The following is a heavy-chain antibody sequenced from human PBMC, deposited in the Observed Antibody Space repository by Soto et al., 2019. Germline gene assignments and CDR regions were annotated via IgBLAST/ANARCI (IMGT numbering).Heavy chain of an antibody. J-gene: IGHJ6*02. V-gene: IGHV3-48*02. CDR2: ISSSTRTI. D-gene: IGHD3-10*01. CDR3: ARGRGDYYYYAMDV. Sequence: GGSLRLSCAASGFTFSDYSMNWVRQAPGKGLEWISYISSSTRTIYYANSVKGRFTISRDDAKNSLYLQMNSLTDEDTAVYYCARGRGDYYYYAMDVWGQGTSVTVSS. CDR1: GFTFSDYS.